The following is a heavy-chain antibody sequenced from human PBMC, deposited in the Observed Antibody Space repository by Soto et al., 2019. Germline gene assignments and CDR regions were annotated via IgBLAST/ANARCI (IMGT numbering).Heavy chain of an antibody. V-gene: IGHV4-59*01. CDR1: GASITTYY. D-gene: IGHD1-1*01. CDR2: IYYTGDT. J-gene: IGHJ4*02. CDR3: ARTARTPDS. Sequence: SETLSLTCTVSGASITTYYWSWIRQPPGQGLESIGYIYYTGDTNSNPSLKSRVTISIDTSKNQFSLKLSSVAAADTAVYYCARTARTPDSWGQGTLVTVSS.